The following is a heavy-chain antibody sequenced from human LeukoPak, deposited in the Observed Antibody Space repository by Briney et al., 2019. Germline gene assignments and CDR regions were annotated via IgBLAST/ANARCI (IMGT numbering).Heavy chain of an antibody. J-gene: IGHJ6*03. D-gene: IGHD6-6*01. CDR2: INHSGST. CDR1: DGSFSGYY. CDR3: ARGLGGYSSSSIYYYYYMDV. V-gene: IGHV4-34*01. Sequence: SETLSLTCAVYDGSFSGYYWSWIRQPPGKGLEWIGEINHSGSTNYNPSLKSRVTISVDTSKNQFSLKLSSVTAADTAVYYCARGLGGYSSSSIYYYYYMDVWGKGTTVTVSS.